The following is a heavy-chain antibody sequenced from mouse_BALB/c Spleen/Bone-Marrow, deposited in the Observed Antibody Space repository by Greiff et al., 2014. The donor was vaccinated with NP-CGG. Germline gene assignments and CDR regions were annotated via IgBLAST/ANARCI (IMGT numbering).Heavy chain of an antibody. V-gene: IGHV5-6-3*01. CDR1: GSLSGSKA. J-gene: IGHJ1*01. CDR3: ARDWGTYDGYYWYFDV. Sequence: EVKLMESGGALGHLEGSWKFPGPALGSLSGSKAWFGVGRIPEKGWGLAATFKRNGGRTYYPDSVRGRFTISRDNAKNTLYLQMSSLKSEDTAMYYCARDWGTYDGYYWYFDVWGAGTTVTVSS. D-gene: IGHD2-3*01. CDR2: FKRNGGRT.